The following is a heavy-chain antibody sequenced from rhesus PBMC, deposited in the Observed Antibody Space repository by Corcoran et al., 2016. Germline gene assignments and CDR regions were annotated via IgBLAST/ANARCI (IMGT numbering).Heavy chain of an antibody. CDR2: IYGSSGRT. Sequence: QVQLQESGPGVVKPSETLSLTCAVSGGSISSGYDWSWIRPLPGKGLEWIGYIYGSSGRTNSNPSLKNRVTSSKDASKNQFSLKLSSVTAADTAVYYCASTSKGGYFDYWGQGVLVTVSS. V-gene: IGHV4-76*01. CDR3: ASTSKGGYFDY. CDR1: GGSISSGYD. J-gene: IGHJ4*01.